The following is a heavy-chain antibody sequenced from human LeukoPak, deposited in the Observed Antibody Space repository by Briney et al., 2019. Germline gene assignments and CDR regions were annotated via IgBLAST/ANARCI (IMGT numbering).Heavy chain of an antibody. V-gene: IGHV3-7*03. Sequence: GGSLRLSCAASGFTFSSYWMSWVRQAPGKGLEWVANIKQDGSEKYYVDSVKGRFTISRDNAKNSLYLQMNSLRAEDTAVYYCARRGYSSGWYDMYYFAYWSQGTLATVPS. CDR3: ARRGYSSGWYDMYYFAY. CDR2: IKQDGSEK. D-gene: IGHD6-19*01. CDR1: GFTFSSYW. J-gene: IGHJ4*02.